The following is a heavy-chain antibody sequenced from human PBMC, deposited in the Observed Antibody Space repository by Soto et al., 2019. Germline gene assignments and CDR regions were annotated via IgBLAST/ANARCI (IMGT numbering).Heavy chain of an antibody. CDR2: IYYSGST. J-gene: IGHJ6*03. Sequence: SETLSLTCTVSGGSIDSYYWSWIRQPPGKGLEWIGHIYYSGSTNYNPSLKSRVATSVDTSKNQFSLKLSSVTAADTAVYYCARLSCTGGSCYSDYYMDVWGKGTTVTVSS. CDR1: GGSIDSYY. D-gene: IGHD2-15*01. V-gene: IGHV4-59*01. CDR3: ARLSCTGGSCYSDYYMDV.